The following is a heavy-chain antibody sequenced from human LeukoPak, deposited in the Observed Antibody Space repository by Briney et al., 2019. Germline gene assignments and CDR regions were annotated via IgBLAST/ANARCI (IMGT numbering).Heavy chain of an antibody. CDR3: AKVACNIYYFNY. V-gene: IGHV3-30*02. CDR2: ISYNGGKI. J-gene: IGHJ4*02. CDR1: GFSFSIYG. D-gene: IGHD2-8*01. Sequence: PGGSLRLSCAASGFSFSIYGMQWVRQAPDKGVEGGTYISYNGGKIHYTDSVKGGFTIYRENSKNTLYLQRDRLRDEDRAGYNVAKVACNIYYFNYWGQGALVTVSS.